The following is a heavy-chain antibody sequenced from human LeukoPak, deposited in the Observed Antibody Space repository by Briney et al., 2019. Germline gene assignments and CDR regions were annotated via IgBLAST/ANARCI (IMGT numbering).Heavy chain of an antibody. J-gene: IGHJ3*02. CDR3: AKEGGSGWPLEAFDI. CDR1: GFTFDDYA. D-gene: IGHD6-19*01. Sequence: GRSLRLSCAASGFTFDDYAMHWVRQAPGKGLEWVSGISWNSGSIGYADSVKGRFTISRDNAKNSLYLEINSLRAEDMALYYCAKEGGSGWPLEAFDIWGQGTMVTVSS. CDR2: ISWNSGSI. V-gene: IGHV3-9*03.